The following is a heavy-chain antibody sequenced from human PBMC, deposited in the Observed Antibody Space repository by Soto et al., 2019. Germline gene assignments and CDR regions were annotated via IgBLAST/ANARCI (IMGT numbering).Heavy chain of an antibody. CDR2: ISAYNGNT. Sequence: QVQLVQSGAEVKKPGASVKVSCKASGYTFSSYGISWVRQAPGQGLEWMGWISAYNGNTNYAQKLQGRVTLTTDTSTSTAYMQLRSLRSDDTTVYSCARDLNRGGSRYWGQGTLVTFSS. CDR3: ARDLNRGGSRY. V-gene: IGHV1-18*01. CDR1: GYTFSSYG. J-gene: IGHJ4*02. D-gene: IGHD3-10*01.